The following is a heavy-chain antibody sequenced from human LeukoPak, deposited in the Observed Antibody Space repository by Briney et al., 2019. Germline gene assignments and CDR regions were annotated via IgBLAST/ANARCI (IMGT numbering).Heavy chain of an antibody. CDR3: ARSVQLDSPESFDY. Sequence: SETLSLTCTVSGGSISSSSYYWGWIRQPPGKGLEWIGSIYYSGSTYYNPSLKSRVTISVDTSKNQFSLRLSSVTAADTAVYYCARSVQLDSPESFDYWGQGTLVTVSS. D-gene: IGHD1-1*01. CDR2: IYYSGST. CDR1: GGSISSSSYY. J-gene: IGHJ4*02. V-gene: IGHV4-39*01.